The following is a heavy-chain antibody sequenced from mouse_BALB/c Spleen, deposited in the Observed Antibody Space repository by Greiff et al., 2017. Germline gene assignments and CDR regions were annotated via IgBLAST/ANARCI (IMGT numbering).Heavy chain of an antibody. J-gene: IGHJ3*01. V-gene: IGHV1S81*02. CDR3: AGLRVFAY. Sequence: VQLQQPGAELVKPGASVKLSCKASGYTFTSYWMHWVKQRPGPGLEWIGEINPSNGRTNYNEKFKSKATLTVDKSSSTAYMQLSSLTSEDSAVYYCAGLRVFAYWGQGTLVTVSA. CDR2: INPSNGRT. CDR1: GYTFTSYW. D-gene: IGHD1-1*01.